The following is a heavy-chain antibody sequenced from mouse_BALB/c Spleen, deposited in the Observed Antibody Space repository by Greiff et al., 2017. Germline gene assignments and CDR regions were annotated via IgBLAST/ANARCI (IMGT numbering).Heavy chain of an antibody. J-gene: IGHJ3*01. D-gene: IGHD1-1*01. CDR3: ARGALFYYGSSWFAY. CDR2: ISDGGSYT. CDR1: GFTFSDYY. V-gene: IGHV5-4*02. Sequence: EVQVVESGGGLVKPGGSLKLSCAASGFTFSDYYMYWVRQTPEKRLEWVATISDGGSYTYYPDSVKGRFTISRDNAKNNLYLQMSSLKSEDTAMYYCARGALFYYGSSWFAYWGQGTLVTVSA.